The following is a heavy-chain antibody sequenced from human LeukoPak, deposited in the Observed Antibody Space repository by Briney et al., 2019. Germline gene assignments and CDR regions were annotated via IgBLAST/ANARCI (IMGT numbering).Heavy chain of an antibody. J-gene: IGHJ5*02. CDR2: IIPILGIA. Sequence: GASVKVSCKASGGTISSYTISWVRQAPGQGLEWMGRIIPILGIANYAQKFQGRVTITADKSTSTAYMELSSLRSEDTAVYYCARDWGYDSSGYNRRKYNWFDPWGQGTLVTVSS. CDR3: ARDWGYDSSGYNRRKYNWFDP. D-gene: IGHD3-22*01. V-gene: IGHV1-69*04. CDR1: GGTISSYT.